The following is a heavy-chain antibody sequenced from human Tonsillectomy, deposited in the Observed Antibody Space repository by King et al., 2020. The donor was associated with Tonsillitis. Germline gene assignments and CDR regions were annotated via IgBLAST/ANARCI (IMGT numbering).Heavy chain of an antibody. CDR3: ARDGVPAPLPTNWFDP. J-gene: IGHJ5*02. CDR2: IHPSGGSA. Sequence: HAQLVQSGAEVKKSGASVKVSCKASGYTFTRYYMHWVRQAPGQGLEWMGIIHPSGGSAIYAQKFQGRVTMTRDTSTTTVYMELSSLTSEDTAVYYCARDGVPAPLPTNWFDPWGLGTLVTVSS. D-gene: IGHD3-16*01. V-gene: IGHV1-46*01. CDR1: GYTFTRYY.